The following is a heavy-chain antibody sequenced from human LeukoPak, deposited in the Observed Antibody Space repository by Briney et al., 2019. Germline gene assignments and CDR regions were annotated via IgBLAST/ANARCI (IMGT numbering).Heavy chain of an antibody. CDR1: GGSISGYH. CDR2: IYYSGST. CDR3: VRQGYGDDTAVDY. D-gene: IGHD4-17*01. J-gene: IGHJ4*02. Sequence: SETLSLTCAVSGGSISGYHWSWIRQPPGKGLEWIGYIYYSGSTSYNPSLKSRITMSVDSSKNQFSLKLNSVTAADTAVYYCVRQGYGDDTAVDYWGQGTLVTVSS. V-gene: IGHV4-59*08.